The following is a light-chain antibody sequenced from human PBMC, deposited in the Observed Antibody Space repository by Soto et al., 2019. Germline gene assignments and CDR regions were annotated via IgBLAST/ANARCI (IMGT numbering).Light chain of an antibody. CDR3: QQYNNWPPT. Sequence: EIVMTQSPATLSVSPGERATLSCRASQSVSSNLAWYQQKPGQAPRLLIYGPSTRATGIPARFSGSGSGTEFTLTISSLQSEDFAVYYCQQYNNWPPTFGQGTRLEIK. CDR1: QSVSSN. J-gene: IGKJ5*01. V-gene: IGKV3-15*01. CDR2: GPS.